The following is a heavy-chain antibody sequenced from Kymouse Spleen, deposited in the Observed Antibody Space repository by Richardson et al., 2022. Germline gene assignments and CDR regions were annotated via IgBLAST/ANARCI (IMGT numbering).Heavy chain of an antibody. J-gene: IGHJ4*02. Sequence: QLQLQESGPGLVKPSETLSLTCTVSGGSISSSSYYWGWIRQPPGKGLEWIGSIYYSGSTYYNPSLKSRVTISVDTSKNQFSLKLSSVTAADTAVYYCARPGGYGPFDYWGQGTLVTVSS. CDR3: ARPGGYGPFDY. CDR2: IYYSGST. D-gene: IGHD5-12*01. V-gene: IGHV4-39*01. CDR1: GGSISSSSYY.